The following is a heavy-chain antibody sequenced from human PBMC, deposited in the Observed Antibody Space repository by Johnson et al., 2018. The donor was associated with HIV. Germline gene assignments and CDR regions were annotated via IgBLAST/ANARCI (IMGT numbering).Heavy chain of an antibody. D-gene: IGHD6-13*01. CDR3: TRDRYRIAPRAFDI. CDR1: GFTFGDYA. Sequence: VQLVESGGGLVQPGRSLRLSCTASGFTFGDYAMSWFRQAPGKGLEWVGFIRGYTFGGTTEYAASVKGKFTISRDDFKSIAYLQMNSLKTEDTAVYYCTRDRYRIAPRAFDIWGQGTKVTVSS. J-gene: IGHJ3*02. V-gene: IGHV3-49*03. CDR2: IRGYTFGGTT.